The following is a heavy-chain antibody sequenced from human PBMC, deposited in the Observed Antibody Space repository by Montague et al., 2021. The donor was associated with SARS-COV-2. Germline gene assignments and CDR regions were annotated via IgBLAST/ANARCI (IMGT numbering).Heavy chain of an antibody. CDR1: GGSISSDDSY. CDR2: ISYSGRT. Sequence: TLSLTCIVSGGSISSDDSYWTWIRQHPGKGLEWIGYISYSGRTSYXXXLKSRLTISADTSDNQFSLKLTSMTAADTAVYYCARMYVPAHGTSAASYSGYWGRGTLVTVSS. CDR3: ARMYVPAHGTSAASYSGY. V-gene: IGHV4-31*03. D-gene: IGHD6-13*01. J-gene: IGHJ4*02.